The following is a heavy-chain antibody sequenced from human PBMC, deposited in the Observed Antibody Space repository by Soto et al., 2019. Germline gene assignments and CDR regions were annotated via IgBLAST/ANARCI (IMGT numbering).Heavy chain of an antibody. V-gene: IGHV1-2*02. CDR1: GYTFIDYY. CDR2: ISPKSGAT. CDR3: ARPPGYISDWYYFDL. Sequence: ASVKVSCKASGYTFIDYYMHWVRQAPGQGFEWLGRISPKSGATNYAQKFQGRVTMTWDTSLNTAYMELSSLISGDTAVYYCARPPGYISDWYYFDLWGQGALVTVSS. D-gene: IGHD3-9*01. J-gene: IGHJ4*02.